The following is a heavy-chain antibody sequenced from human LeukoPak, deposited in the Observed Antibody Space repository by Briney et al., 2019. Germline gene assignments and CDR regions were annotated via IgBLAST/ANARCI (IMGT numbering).Heavy chain of an antibody. CDR3: ATREYSSSDYFDY. CDR2: ISGSGGST. CDR1: GGTFSSYA. D-gene: IGHD6-6*01. V-gene: IGHV3-23*01. Sequence: SCKASGGTFSSYAMSWVRQAPGKGLEWVSAISGSGGSTYYADSVKGRFTISRDNSKNTLYLQMNSLRAEDTAVYYCATREYSSSDYFDYWGQGTLVTVSS. J-gene: IGHJ4*02.